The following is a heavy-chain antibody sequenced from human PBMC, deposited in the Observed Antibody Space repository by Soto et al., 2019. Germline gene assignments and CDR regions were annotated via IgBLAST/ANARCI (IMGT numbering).Heavy chain of an antibody. Sequence: SETLSLTCTVSGGSISSGDYYWSWIRQPPGKGLEWIGYIYYSGSTYYNPSLKSRVTISVDTSKNQFSLKLSSVTAADTAVYYCASAGGDIVVVPAAFAFDIWGKGTMVTVS. CDR2: IYYSGST. CDR1: GGSISSGDYY. V-gene: IGHV4-30-4*01. D-gene: IGHD2-2*01. J-gene: IGHJ3*02. CDR3: ASAGGDIVVVPAAFAFDI.